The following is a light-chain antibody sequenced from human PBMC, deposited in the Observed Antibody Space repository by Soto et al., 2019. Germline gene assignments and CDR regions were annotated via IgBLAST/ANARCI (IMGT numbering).Light chain of an antibody. CDR1: QSVSSY. J-gene: IGKJ1*01. Sequence: EIVLTQSPATLSLSPWERATLSCRASQSVSSYLAWYQQKPGQAPRLLIYGASTRATGIPDRFSGSGSGTEFILTISSLQSEDFAVYYCQEYNTWPWTFGQGTKVDIK. CDR3: QEYNTWPWT. CDR2: GAS. V-gene: IGKV3-15*01.